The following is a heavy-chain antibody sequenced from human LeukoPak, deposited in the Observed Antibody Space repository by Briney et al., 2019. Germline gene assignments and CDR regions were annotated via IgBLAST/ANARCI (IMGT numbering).Heavy chain of an antibody. Sequence: GGPLRLSCAASGFTFSSYSMNWVRQAPGKGLEWVSSIGTSSSTHIYYADSVKGRFTISRDNAKNSLSLQMNSLRGEDTAVYYCARDGPVDCSSTSCYADYWGQGTLVTVSS. CDR2: IGTSSSTHI. J-gene: IGHJ4*02. CDR3: ARDGPVDCSSTSCYADY. V-gene: IGHV3-21*01. CDR1: GFTFSSYS. D-gene: IGHD2-2*01.